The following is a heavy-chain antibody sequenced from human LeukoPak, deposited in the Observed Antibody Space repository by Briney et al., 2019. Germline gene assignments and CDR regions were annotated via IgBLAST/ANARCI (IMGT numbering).Heavy chain of an antibody. CDR2: ISSNGGST. Sequence: GGPLRLSCAASGFTFSNYAMHWVRQAPGKGLEYVSAISSNGGSTYYANSVKGRFTISRDNSKNTLYLQMGSLRAGDMAVYYCARDRWGCTSTSCYDFGYWGQGTLVTVSS. J-gene: IGHJ4*02. D-gene: IGHD2-2*01. CDR1: GFTFSNYA. CDR3: ARDRWGCTSTSCYDFGY. V-gene: IGHV3-64*01.